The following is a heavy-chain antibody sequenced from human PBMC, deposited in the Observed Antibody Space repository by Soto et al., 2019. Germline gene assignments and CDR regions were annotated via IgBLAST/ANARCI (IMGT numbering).Heavy chain of an antibody. CDR3: ARDWVRYCSSTSCAVDVMDV. CDR1: GYTFTSYY. D-gene: IGHD2-2*01. J-gene: IGHJ6*02. CDR2: INPSGGST. V-gene: IGHV1-46*01. Sequence: ASVKVSCKASGYTFTSYYMHWVRQAPGQGLEWMGIINPSGGSTSYAQKFQGRVTMTRDTSTSTVYMELSSLRSEDTAVYYCARDWVRYCSSTSCAVDVMDVWGQGTTVTGSS.